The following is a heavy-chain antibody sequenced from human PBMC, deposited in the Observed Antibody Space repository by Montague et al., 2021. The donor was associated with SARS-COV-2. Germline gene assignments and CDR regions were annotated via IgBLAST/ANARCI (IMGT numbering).Heavy chain of an antibody. CDR2: ISQSGNT. D-gene: IGHD2-2*02. V-gene: IGHV4-34*01. Sequence: SETLSLTCAVYGGSFSGYYWSWIRQPPGKGLEWIGEISQSGNTKYNPSLQSRVSISLDTSRNQFSLKVRSVTAADTAIYYCARLGDGIVPSPILGLGPYYSFYYMDVWGKGTTVTVSS. CDR3: ARLGDGIVPSPILGLGPYYSFYYMDV. J-gene: IGHJ6*03. CDR1: GGSFSGYY.